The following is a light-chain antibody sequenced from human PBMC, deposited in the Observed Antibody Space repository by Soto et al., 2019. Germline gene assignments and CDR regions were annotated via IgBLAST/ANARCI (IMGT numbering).Light chain of an antibody. CDR2: NNN. CDR1: SSNIGSNT. J-gene: IGLJ1*01. V-gene: IGLV1-44*01. Sequence: HSVLTQPPSASGTPGQRVTISCSGSSSNIGSNTVNWYQQLPGTAPKLLIYNNNQRPSGVPDRFSGSKSGTSASLAISGLQSEDGADYYCAAWDDSLNGLVFGTGTKLTVL. CDR3: AAWDDSLNGLV.